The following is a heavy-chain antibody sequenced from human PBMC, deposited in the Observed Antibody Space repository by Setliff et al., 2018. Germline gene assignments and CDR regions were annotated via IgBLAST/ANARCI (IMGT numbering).Heavy chain of an antibody. Sequence: SVKVSCKASGGTFSSYAISWVRQAPGQGLEWMGGIIPIFGTANYAQKFQGRVTITAYESTSTAYVELSSLRSEDTAVYYCARGYRGYYNFWSGSQGANWFDPWGQGTLVTVSS. CDR1: GGTFSSYA. D-gene: IGHD3-3*01. CDR2: IIPIFGTA. V-gene: IGHV1-69*13. J-gene: IGHJ5*02. CDR3: ARGYRGYYNFWSGSQGANWFDP.